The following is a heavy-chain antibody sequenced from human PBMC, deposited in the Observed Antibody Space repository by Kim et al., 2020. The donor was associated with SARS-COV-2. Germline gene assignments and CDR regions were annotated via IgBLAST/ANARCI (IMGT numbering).Heavy chain of an antibody. D-gene: IGHD2-21*02. Sequence: SETLSLTCAVSGDSISGSNWWRWVRQPPGKGLEWIGEIYHSGSTNYNPSLKSRVTISVDKSKNQFSLKLSSVTAADTAVYYCARGLLSRPPYYYYGMDVWGHGSTVTVSS. V-gene: IGHV4-4*02. CDR3: ARGLLSRPPYYYYGMDV. CDR1: GDSISGSNW. CDR2: IYHSGST. J-gene: IGHJ6*02.